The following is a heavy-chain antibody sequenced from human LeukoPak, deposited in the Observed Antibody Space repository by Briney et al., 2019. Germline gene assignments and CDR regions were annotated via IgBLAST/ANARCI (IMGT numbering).Heavy chain of an antibody. D-gene: IGHD6-19*01. Sequence: SETLSLXCTVSGGSISTYYWSWIRQPPGRGLEWIGHIYYSGSTSYNPSLKSRVAISVDTSKNHFSLKLSSVTAADTAVYYCARGSIAVPGISAFDIWGQGTMVTVSS. CDR2: IYYSGST. J-gene: IGHJ3*02. CDR1: GGSISTYY. CDR3: ARGSIAVPGISAFDI. V-gene: IGHV4-59*01.